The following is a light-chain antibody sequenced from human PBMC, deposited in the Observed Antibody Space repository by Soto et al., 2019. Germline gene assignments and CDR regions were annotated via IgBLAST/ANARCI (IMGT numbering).Light chain of an antibody. CDR3: SSYTTSSTPVL. CDR2: EVN. CDR1: SSDFDFYNY. Sequence: QSALTQPASVSGSPGQSITISCTGTSSDFDFYNYVSWYQHHPGKAPKLMIYEVNNRPSGVSSRFSGSKSGNTASLTISGLQAEDEADYYCSSYTTSSTPVLFGGGTKLTVL. J-gene: IGLJ2*01. V-gene: IGLV2-14*01.